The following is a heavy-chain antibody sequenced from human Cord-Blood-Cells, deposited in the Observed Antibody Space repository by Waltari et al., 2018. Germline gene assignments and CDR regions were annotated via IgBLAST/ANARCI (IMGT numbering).Heavy chain of an antibody. Sequence: QVQLVQSGAEVKKPGASVKVSCKASGYTFTGYYMHWVRQAPGQGLEWMGWINPNSGGTNYAQKFQGRVNMTRDTSISTAYMELSRLRSDDTAVYYCARDQGYRDIVVVPAAIDYWGQGTLVTVSS. D-gene: IGHD2-2*01. CDR2: INPNSGGT. CDR1: GYTFTGYY. J-gene: IGHJ4*02. CDR3: ARDQGYRDIVVVPAAIDY. V-gene: IGHV1-2*02.